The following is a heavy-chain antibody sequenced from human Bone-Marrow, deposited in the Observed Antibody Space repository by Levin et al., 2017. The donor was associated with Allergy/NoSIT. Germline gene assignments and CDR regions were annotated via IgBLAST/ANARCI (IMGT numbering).Heavy chain of an antibody. CDR3: AKRDYGDYVGGLFDS. J-gene: IGHJ4*02. CDR1: GFTFSSYA. D-gene: IGHD4-17*01. CDR2: ISGSGGST. V-gene: IGHV3-23*01. Sequence: GESLKISCAASGFTFSSYAMNWVRQAPGKGLEWVSAISGSGGSTYYADSVRGRFTISRDNSKNTLYLQMNSLRAEDTAIYYCAKRDYGDYVGGLFDSWGQGTLVTVSS.